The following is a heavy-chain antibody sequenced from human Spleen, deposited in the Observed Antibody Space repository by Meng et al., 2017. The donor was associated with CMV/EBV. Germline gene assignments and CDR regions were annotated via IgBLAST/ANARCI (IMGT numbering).Heavy chain of an antibody. CDR3: ARNSRYDFYAFDI. Sequence: ASVFTFSDHFVDWVRQAPGKGLEWVSSISSSSSYIYYADSVKGRFTISRDNAKNSLYLQMNSLRAEDTAVYYCARNSRYDFYAFDIWGQGTMVTVSS. V-gene: IGHV3-21*01. D-gene: IGHD3-3*01. J-gene: IGHJ3*02. CDR1: VFTFSDHF. CDR2: ISSSSSYI.